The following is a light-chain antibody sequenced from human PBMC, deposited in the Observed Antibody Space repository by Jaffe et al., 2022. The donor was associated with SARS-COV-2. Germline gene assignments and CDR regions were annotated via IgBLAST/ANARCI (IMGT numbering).Light chain of an antibody. CDR1: QTVSSTF. CDR3: HQSVTSHPWS. J-gene: IGKJ2*04. Sequence: EIVLTQSPGTLSLSPGETATLSCRASQTVSSTFLAWYQQKTGRAPRLLIYATKTRVIGIPDRFIGSGSGTDFTLTITSVEPEDFAVYYCHQSVTSHPWSFGQGTKLDI. V-gene: IGKV3-20*01. CDR2: ATK.